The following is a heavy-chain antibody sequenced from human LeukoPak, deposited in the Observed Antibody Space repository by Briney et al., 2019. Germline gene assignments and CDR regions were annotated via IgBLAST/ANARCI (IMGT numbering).Heavy chain of an antibody. CDR1: GFTFTSYC. V-gene: IGHV3-23*01. D-gene: IGHD3-9*01. CDR2: ISASGSSI. J-gene: IGHJ4*02. Sequence: GGSLRLSCAASGFTFTSYCMNWVRQAPGKGLEWVSFISASGSSIYYADSVKGRFTISRDNSNNSLYLQINSLRAEDTAAYYCAKGSQYDFLTGDTLEYFDVGGKGTLVTVS. CDR3: AKGSQYDFLTGDTLEYFDV.